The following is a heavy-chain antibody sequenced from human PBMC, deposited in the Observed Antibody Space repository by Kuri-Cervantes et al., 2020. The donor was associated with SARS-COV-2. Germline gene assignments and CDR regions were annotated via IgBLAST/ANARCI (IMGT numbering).Heavy chain of an antibody. J-gene: IGHJ6*02. V-gene: IGHV1-2*04. CDR3: ARATVTSGQFYYGMDV. D-gene: IGHD4-11*01. Sequence: ASVKVSCKASGYTFTGYYMHWVRQAPGQGLEWMGWINPNSGGTNYAQKFQGWVTMTRDTSISTAYMELSSLRSEDSAVYYCARATVTSGQFYYGMDVWGPGTTVTVSS. CDR1: GYTFTGYY. CDR2: INPNSGGT.